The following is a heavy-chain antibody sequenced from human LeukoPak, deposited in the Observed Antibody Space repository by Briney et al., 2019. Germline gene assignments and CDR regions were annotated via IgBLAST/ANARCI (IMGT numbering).Heavy chain of an antibody. CDR3: ARRVWVTTAWSPLYYYYMDV. Sequence: ASVKVSCKASGGTFSSYAISWVRQAPGQGLEWMGWMNPNSGNTGYAQKFQGRVTITRNTSISTAYMELSSLRSEDTAVYYCARRVWVTTAWSPLYYYYMDVWGKGTTVTVSS. CDR1: GGTFSSYA. D-gene: IGHD4-11*01. CDR2: MNPNSGNT. J-gene: IGHJ6*03. V-gene: IGHV1-8*03.